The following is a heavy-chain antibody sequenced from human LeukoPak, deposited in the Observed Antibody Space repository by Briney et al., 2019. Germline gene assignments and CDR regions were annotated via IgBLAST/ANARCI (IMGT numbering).Heavy chain of an antibody. CDR2: IYHSGST. V-gene: IGHV4-30-2*01. CDR3: ARIRGGSCFGY. D-gene: IGHD2-15*01. CDR1: GGSISSGSYY. J-gene: IGHJ4*02. Sequence: PSETLSLTCTVSGGSISSGSYYWSWIRQPPGKGLEWIGYIYHSGSTYYNPSLKSRVTISVDRSKNQFSLKLSSVTAADTAVYYCARIRGGSCFGYWGQGTLVTVSS.